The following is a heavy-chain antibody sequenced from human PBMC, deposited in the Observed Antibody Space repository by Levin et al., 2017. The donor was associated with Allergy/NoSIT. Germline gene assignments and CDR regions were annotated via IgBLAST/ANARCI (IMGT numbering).Heavy chain of an antibody. V-gene: IGHV4-34*01. Sequence: SETLSLTCAVSFFSFLFSSFLFLLPPPLKGLEWIGESNHVGNTNYSPSFKSRVTISISEDISKNQLSLRLNSVTAADTAVYYCARIREGYHAYDAFDLWGQGTLVTVSS. CDR2: SNHVGNT. J-gene: IGHJ3*01. D-gene: IGHD3-16*02. CDR1: FFSFLFSS. CDR3: ARIREGYHAYDAFDL.